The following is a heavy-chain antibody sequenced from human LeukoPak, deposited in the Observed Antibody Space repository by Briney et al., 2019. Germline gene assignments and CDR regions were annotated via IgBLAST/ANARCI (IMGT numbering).Heavy chain of an antibody. J-gene: IGHJ3*02. V-gene: IGHV3-74*01. CDR1: GFTFSRYW. CDR3: ARMTYYYDSSGYPTGSAFDI. D-gene: IGHD3-22*01. CDR2: INPDGSST. Sequence: GGSLRLSCAASGFTFSRYWMHWVRQVPGKGLMWVSRINPDGSSTSYADSVKGRFTISRDNAKNTLYLQMNSLRAEDTAVYYCARMTYYYDSSGYPTGSAFDIWGQGTMVTVSS.